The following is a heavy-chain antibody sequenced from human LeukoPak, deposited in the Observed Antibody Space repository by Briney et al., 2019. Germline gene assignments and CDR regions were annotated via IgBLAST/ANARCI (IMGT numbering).Heavy chain of an antibody. J-gene: IGHJ4*02. CDR1: GFTFSSYW. CDR3: ASTRTGYSYYFDY. CDR2: IKQDGSEK. Sequence: GGSLRLSCAASGFTFSSYWMSWVRQAPGKGLEWVANIKQDGSEKYYADSVKGRFTISRDNAKNSLYLQMNSLRAEDTAVYYCASTRTGYSYYFDYWGQGTLVTVSS. V-gene: IGHV3-7*03. D-gene: IGHD1-14*01.